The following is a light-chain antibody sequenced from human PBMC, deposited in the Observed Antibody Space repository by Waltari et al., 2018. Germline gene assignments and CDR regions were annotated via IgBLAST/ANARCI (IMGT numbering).Light chain of an antibody. Sequence: SFELTPHPPVSVALGHTVRHTCQRDSLRRYSASWYQQRPGQAPILVLYGQNNRPSGIPERFSGSNSGNTASLIITGAQAEDEADYYCHSRDTSSTRFFGGGTRLTV. CDR1: SLRRYS. J-gene: IGLJ2*01. CDR2: GQN. V-gene: IGLV3-19*01. CDR3: HSRDTSSTRF.